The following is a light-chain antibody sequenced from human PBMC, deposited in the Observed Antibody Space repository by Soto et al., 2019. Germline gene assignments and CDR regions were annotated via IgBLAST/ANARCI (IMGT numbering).Light chain of an antibody. Sequence: EIVLTQSPGSLSLSLGERATLSCRASQSVVSAFFAWYQQKPGQPPRLLMYGASRRATGIPDRFSGSWSGTDFTLTISRLEPEDFAVYYCQQYASSLTFGQGTKVEI. J-gene: IGKJ1*01. CDR1: QSVVSAF. CDR3: QQYASSLT. CDR2: GAS. V-gene: IGKV3-20*01.